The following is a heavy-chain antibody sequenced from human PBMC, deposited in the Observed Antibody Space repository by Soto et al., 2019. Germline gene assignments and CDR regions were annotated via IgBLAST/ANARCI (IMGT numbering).Heavy chain of an antibody. D-gene: IGHD3-10*01. V-gene: IGHV3-53*01. CDR1: GFTVSNNY. CDR2: IYSDGST. CDR3: ARAAVGLRPGEFDY. Sequence: GSLRLSCAVSGFTVSNNYMNWVRQAPGKGLEWVSVIYSDGSTYYADSVKGRFTISRDNSKNTVFLQMNTLRAEDTAVYYCARAAVGLRPGEFDYWGQGTLLTVSS. J-gene: IGHJ4*02.